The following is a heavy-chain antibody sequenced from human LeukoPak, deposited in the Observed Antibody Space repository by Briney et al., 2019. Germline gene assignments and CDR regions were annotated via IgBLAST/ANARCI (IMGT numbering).Heavy chain of an antibody. Sequence: PGGSLRLSCAASGFTFNYYAMSWVRQAPGQGLEWVSGISDNEGRTYYTDSVKGRFTISRDKTKNTVFLQMHNLRADDTAVYFCARHDSFIPYWGQGALVTVSS. CDR1: GFTFNYYA. V-gene: IGHV3-23*01. J-gene: IGHJ4*02. D-gene: IGHD5-18*01. CDR2: ISDNEGRT. CDR3: ARHDSFIPY.